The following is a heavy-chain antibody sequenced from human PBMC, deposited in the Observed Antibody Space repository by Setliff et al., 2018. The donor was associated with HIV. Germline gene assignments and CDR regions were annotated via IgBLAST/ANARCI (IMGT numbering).Heavy chain of an antibody. CDR2: IKQDGSKK. CDR3: ASGDYFNC. CDR1: GFIFSNSW. V-gene: IGHV3-7*01. J-gene: IGHJ4*02. Sequence: PGGSLRLSCAAAGFIFSNSWMSWVRRAPGKGLEWVANIKQDGSKKNYVESVKGRFTISRDNAKNSLYLQMNSLRAEDTAVYYCASGDYFNCWGQGTLVTVSS. D-gene: IGHD3-10*01.